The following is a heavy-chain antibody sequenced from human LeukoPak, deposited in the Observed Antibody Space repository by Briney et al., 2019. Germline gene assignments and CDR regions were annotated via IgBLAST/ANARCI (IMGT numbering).Heavy chain of an antibody. CDR3: ARHSKYANNWFDP. Sequence: ASVKVSCKASGYTFSDYYMHWVRQAPGQGPEWMGWINPNSAGTKYAQKFQGRVTMTRDTSTSTAYMELSRLTSDDTAVYYCARHSKYANNWFDPWGQGTLVTVSA. J-gene: IGHJ5*02. D-gene: IGHD4-11*01. CDR1: GYTFSDYY. V-gene: IGHV1-2*02. CDR2: INPNSAGT.